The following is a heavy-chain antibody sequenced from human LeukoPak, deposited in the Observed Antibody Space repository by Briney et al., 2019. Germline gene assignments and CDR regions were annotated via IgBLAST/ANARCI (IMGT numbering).Heavy chain of an antibody. Sequence: SQTLSLTCAISGDSVYSNSAAWNWIRQSPSRGLEWLGRTYYRSKWYNDYAVSVKSRITINPDTSKNQFSLKLSSVTAADTAVYYCARGNGDYDAFDYWGQGSLVTVSS. V-gene: IGHV6-1*01. CDR2: TYYRSKWYN. CDR3: ARGNGDYDAFDY. J-gene: IGHJ4*02. D-gene: IGHD4-17*01. CDR1: GDSVYSNSAA.